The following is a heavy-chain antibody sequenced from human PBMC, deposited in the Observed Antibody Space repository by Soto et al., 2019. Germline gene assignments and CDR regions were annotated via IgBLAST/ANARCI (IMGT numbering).Heavy chain of an antibody. V-gene: IGHV3-30-3*01. Sequence: QVQLVESGGGVVQPGRSLRLSCAASGFTFSNYAMHWVRQAPGKGLEWVAVISYDGSNKYYADSVKGRFTISRDNSNNTLYLQMNSLRAEDTAVYYCARDKREQWLSTVDSWGQGTLVTVSS. J-gene: IGHJ4*02. CDR3: ARDKREQWLSTVDS. D-gene: IGHD6-19*01. CDR2: ISYDGSNK. CDR1: GFTFSNYA.